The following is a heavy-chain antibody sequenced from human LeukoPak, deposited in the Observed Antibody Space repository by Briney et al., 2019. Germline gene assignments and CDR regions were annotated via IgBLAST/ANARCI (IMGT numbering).Heavy chain of an antibody. CDR3: AIGSDPMLAPFYYYYMDV. D-gene: IGHD3-16*01. V-gene: IGHV1-69*01. CDR1: GGTFSSYA. J-gene: IGHJ6*03. CDR2: IIPIFGTA. Sequence: SVKVSCKASGGTFSSYAISWVRQAPGQGLGWMGGIIPIFGTANYAQKFQGRATITADESTSTAYMELSSLRSEDTAVYYCAIGSDPMLAPFYYYYMDVWGKGTTVTVSS.